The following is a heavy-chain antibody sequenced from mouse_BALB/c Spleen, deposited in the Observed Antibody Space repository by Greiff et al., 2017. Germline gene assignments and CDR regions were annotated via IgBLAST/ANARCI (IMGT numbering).Heavy chain of an antibody. CDR1: GFNIKDTY. D-gene: IGHD2-1*01. CDR3: APIYYGNYVPY. J-gene: IGHJ3*01. CDR2: IDPANGNT. Sequence: EVKLMESGAELVKPGASVKLSCTASGFNIKDTYMHWVKQRPEQGLEWIGRIDPANGNTKYDPKFQGKATITADTSSNTAYLQLSSLTSEDTAVYYCAPIYYGNYVPYWGQGTLVTVSA. V-gene: IGHV14-3*02.